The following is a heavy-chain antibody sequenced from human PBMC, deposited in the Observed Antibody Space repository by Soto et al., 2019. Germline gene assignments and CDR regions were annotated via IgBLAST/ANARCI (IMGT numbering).Heavy chain of an antibody. CDR3: ANYDSSGGWFDP. Sequence: QVQLQESGPGLVKPSQTLSLTCTVSGGSISSGGYYWSWIRQHPGKGLEWIGYIYYSGSTYYNPSLKSRITISVDTSQNQFSLKLSSVTAADTAVYYCANYDSSGGWFDPWGQGTLVTVSS. V-gene: IGHV4-31*03. CDR2: IYYSGST. CDR1: GGSISSGGYY. J-gene: IGHJ5*02. D-gene: IGHD3-22*01.